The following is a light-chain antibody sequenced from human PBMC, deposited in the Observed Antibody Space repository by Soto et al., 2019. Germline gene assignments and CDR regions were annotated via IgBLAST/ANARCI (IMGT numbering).Light chain of an antibody. CDR3: SSYTSSSTVV. V-gene: IGLV2-14*01. CDR1: SSDVGGYNY. J-gene: IGLJ2*01. Sequence: QSALTQPASVSGSPGQSITISCTGTSSDVGGYNYVSWYQQHPGKAPKLMIYEVSNRPYGVSNRFSGSKSGNTASLTISGLQAEDEADYYCSSYTSSSTVVFGGGTKLTVL. CDR2: EVS.